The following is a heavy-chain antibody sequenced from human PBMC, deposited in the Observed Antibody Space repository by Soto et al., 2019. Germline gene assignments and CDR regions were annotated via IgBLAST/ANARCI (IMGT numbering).Heavy chain of an antibody. D-gene: IGHD1-20*01. CDR3: TRRYNWNDNFFDA. CDR2: SYYSGTT. CDR1: GASISVHSYY. J-gene: IGHJ5*02. V-gene: IGHV4-39*01. Sequence: SETLSLTCTVSGASISVHSYYWTWIRQPPGKGLEWIGSSYYSGTTYFNPSLKSRATISVDTSKNQFSLRLTSVTAADTAIYYCTRRYNWNDNFFDAWGPGALVTVSS.